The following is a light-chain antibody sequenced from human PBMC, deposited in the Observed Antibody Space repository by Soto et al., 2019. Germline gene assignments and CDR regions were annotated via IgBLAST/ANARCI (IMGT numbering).Light chain of an antibody. CDR2: AAS. CDR3: QQSYNTPYT. Sequence: DLQMTQSPSSLSASVGDRVTITCRASQSIRNYLNWYQQKPGKAPKVLIYAASSLQSGVPSRFSGSGSGTDFTLTFTSLQPEDFATYYCQQSYNTPYTFGQGTKLEIK. V-gene: IGKV1-39*01. J-gene: IGKJ2*01. CDR1: QSIRNY.